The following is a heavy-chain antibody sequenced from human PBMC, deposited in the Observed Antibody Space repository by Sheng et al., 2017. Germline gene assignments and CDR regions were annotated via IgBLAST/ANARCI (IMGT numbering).Heavy chain of an antibody. Sequence: EVQLVQSGGGLAQPGGSLRLSCAASGFTVSGNHMSWVRQAPGKGLEWVSLIHTNGNTYYTDSVKGRFTISRDSSKNTLYLQMNSLRAEDTAVYYCARDHEGRPFDDWGQGTLVTVSS. J-gene: IGHJ4*02. CDR3: ARDHEGRPFDD. D-gene: IGHD3-10*01. CDR2: IHTNGNT. V-gene: IGHV3-53*01. CDR1: GFTVSGNH.